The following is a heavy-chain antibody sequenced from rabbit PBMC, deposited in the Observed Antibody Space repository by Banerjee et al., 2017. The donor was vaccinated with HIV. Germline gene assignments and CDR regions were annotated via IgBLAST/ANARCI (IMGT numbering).Heavy chain of an antibody. CDR1: GFDFSSNA. D-gene: IGHD4-1*01. CDR3: ARDLAGVIGWNFNL. J-gene: IGHJ4*01. Sequence: QQQLEESGGGLVKPGGTLTLTCKASGFDFSSNAMCWVRQAPGKGLELIACIYSGSGGRTYYANWATGRFTVSKTSSTTVTLQMTSLTAADTATYFCARDLAGVIGWNFNLWGQGTLVTVS. V-gene: IGHV1S45*01. CDR2: IYSGSGGRT.